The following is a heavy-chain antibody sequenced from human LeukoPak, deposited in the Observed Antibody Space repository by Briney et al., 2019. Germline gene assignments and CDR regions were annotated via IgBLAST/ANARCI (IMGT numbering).Heavy chain of an antibody. CDR1: GFTFNTFA. V-gene: IGHV3-23*01. J-gene: IGHJ4*02. D-gene: IGHD5-12*01. Sequence: GGSLRLSCAASGFTFNTFAMNWVRQASGRGLEWVSTISGSGISTYYADSVKGRFTISRDNSKNTLYLQINSLRDEDTAVYFCAKDQHGYDKPIDYWGQGTLVTVSS. CDR2: ISGSGIST. CDR3: AKDQHGYDKPIDY.